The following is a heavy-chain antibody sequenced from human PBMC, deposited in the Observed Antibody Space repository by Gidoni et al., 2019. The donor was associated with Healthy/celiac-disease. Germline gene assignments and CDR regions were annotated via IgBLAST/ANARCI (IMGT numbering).Heavy chain of an antibody. D-gene: IGHD2-2*01. V-gene: IGHV3-33*01. CDR3: ARECSSTSCRPPDAFDI. J-gene: IGHJ3*02. Sequence: QVQLVESGGCVVQPVRSRRLSCAASVCTFSSYGMHWVRQAPGKGLEWVAVIWYDGSNKDYADSVKGRFPISRDNSKYTLYLQMNRLRAEDTAVYYCARECSSTSCRPPDAFDIWGQGTMVTVSS. CDR1: VCTFSSYG. CDR2: IWYDGSNK.